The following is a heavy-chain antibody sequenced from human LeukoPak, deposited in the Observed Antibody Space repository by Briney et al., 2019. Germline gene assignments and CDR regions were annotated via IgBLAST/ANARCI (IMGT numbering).Heavy chain of an antibody. J-gene: IGHJ4*02. CDR1: GFIFKDFA. D-gene: IGHD5-12*01. CDR2: ISGNSGSK. CDR3: AKDPKFAVYSGYAGTFDY. Sequence: PGGSLRLSCVGSGFIFKDFAMHWVRQAPGKGLEWVSGISGNSGSKGYPDSVKGRFTISRDNAKNSLYLQMNSLRAEDTAVYYCAKDPKFAVYSGYAGTFDYWGQGALVTVTS. V-gene: IGHV3-9*01.